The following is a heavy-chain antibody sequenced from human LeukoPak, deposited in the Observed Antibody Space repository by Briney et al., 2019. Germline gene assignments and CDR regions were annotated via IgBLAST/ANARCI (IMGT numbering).Heavy chain of an antibody. J-gene: IGHJ4*02. CDR3: ARDLELERDRWDYFES. CDR1: GDSISRFW. CDR2: IHYSGST. V-gene: IGHV4-59*01. D-gene: IGHD1-1*01. Sequence: PSETLSLTCTVPGDSISRFWWSWIRQSPGKGLEWIGCIHYSGSTKYHPSFKSRVAMSVDTSKNQVSLKLTSLSAVDSAMYYCARDLELERDRWDYFESWGQGTVVTVSS.